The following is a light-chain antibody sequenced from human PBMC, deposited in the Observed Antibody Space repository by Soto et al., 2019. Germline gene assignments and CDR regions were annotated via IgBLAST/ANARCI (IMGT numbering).Light chain of an antibody. CDR3: QQYNNWPPWT. V-gene: IGKV3-15*01. CDR1: QSVSSN. Sequence: EIVMTQSPATLSVSPGERATLSCRASQSVSSNLAWYQQKPGQAPRLLIYGASTRATGIPARFSGSGSGTEFPLTSSSRQSEDFAGYYCQQYNNWPPWTFGQGTKVEIK. CDR2: GAS. J-gene: IGKJ1*01.